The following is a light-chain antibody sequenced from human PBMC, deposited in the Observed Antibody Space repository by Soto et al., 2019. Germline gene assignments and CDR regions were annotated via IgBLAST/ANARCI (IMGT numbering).Light chain of an antibody. J-gene: IGLJ2*01. CDR1: SSDVDCYNC. Sequence: QSALTQPRSVSGSPGQSVTISCTGTSSDVDCYNCVSWYQQHPGKAPKLMMYDVSKRPSGVPDRFSGSKSGNTASLTISGLQAEDEADYYCCSYAGSYTRVFDGGTKVTVL. CDR3: CSYAGSYTRV. V-gene: IGLV2-11*01. CDR2: DVS.